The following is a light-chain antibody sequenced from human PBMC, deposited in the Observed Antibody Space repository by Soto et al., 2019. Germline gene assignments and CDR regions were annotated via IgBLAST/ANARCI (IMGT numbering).Light chain of an antibody. J-gene: IGKJ5*01. CDR2: PAS. CDR3: QQVNDYPIT. Sequence: DIQITQSPSTLSASVGDRVTIACRASQGINSYLAWYQQKPGRAPKLLIYPASTLQSGVPSRFSGSGSGTEFTLTISSLQPEDFATYHCQQVNDYPITFGQGTRLEIK. CDR1: QGINSY. V-gene: IGKV1-9*01.